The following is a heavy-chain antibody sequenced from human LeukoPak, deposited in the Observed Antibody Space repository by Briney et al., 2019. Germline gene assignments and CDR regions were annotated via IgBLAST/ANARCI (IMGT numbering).Heavy chain of an antibody. V-gene: IGHV3-33*01. CDR2: IWYDGSKK. D-gene: IGHD5-24*01. CDR1: GFTFSSYG. Sequence: GGSLRLSCAASGFTFSSYGMHWVRQAPGEGLEWVAVIWYDGSKKYYGDSVKGRFTISRDDSKNTLYLQMNSLRGEDTAVYYCARGRWLQVPFDYWGQGTLVTVSS. J-gene: IGHJ4*02. CDR3: ARGRWLQVPFDY.